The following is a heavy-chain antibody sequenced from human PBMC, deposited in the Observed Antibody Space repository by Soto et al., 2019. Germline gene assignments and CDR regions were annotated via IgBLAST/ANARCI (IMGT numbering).Heavy chain of an antibody. D-gene: IGHD3-22*01. Sequence: EVQLVESGGRLVQRGGSLRLSCSGSGFIFGDHVMDWVRQAPGKGLEWVAGISGSGNSPFFRDSVKGRFTISRDNSKNSLYLQMNSLRAEDTAVYYCGRDTYYDGSGYHSGGVDFWGQGTLVTVSS. V-gene: IGHV3-23*04. CDR3: GRDTYYDGSGYHSGGVDF. CDR1: GFIFGDHV. J-gene: IGHJ4*02. CDR2: ISGSGNSP.